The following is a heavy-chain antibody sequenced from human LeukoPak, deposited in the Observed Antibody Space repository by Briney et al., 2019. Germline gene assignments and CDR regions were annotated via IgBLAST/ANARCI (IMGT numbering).Heavy chain of an antibody. D-gene: IGHD3-22*01. CDR1: GFTFSSYA. V-gene: IGHV3-23*01. Sequence: GGSLRLSCAASGFTFSSYAMSWVRQAPGKGLEWVSAISGSGGSTYYADSVKGRFTISRDNAKNSLYLQMNSLRAEDTAVYYCASPGDSSGYYYGSFLDYWGQGTLVTVSS. CDR3: ASPGDSSGYYYGSFLDY. CDR2: ISGSGGST. J-gene: IGHJ4*02.